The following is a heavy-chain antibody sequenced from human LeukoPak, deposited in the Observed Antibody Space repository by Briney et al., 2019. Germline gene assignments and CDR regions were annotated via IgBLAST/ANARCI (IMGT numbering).Heavy chain of an antibody. CDR3: ARVPAAGIRWYFDY. CDR2: TYHSGST. V-gene: IGHV4-38-2*02. J-gene: IGHJ4*02. CDR1: GYSISSGYY. D-gene: IGHD6-13*01. Sequence: SETLSLTCTVSGYSISSGYYWGWIRQPPGKGLEWIGSTYHSGSTYYNPSLKSRVTISVDTSKNQFSLKLSSVTAADTAVYYCARVPAAGIRWYFDYWGQGTLVTVSS.